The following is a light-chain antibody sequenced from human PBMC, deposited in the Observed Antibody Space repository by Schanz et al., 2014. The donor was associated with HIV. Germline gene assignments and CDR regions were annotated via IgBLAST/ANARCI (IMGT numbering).Light chain of an antibody. V-gene: IGKV3-20*01. CDR2: GAS. Sequence: EIVLTQSPATLSLSPGDRATLSCRASQSLSSYLAWYQQTPGQAPRLLIYGASTRATGVPVRFSGSGSGTDFTLTISRLEPEDFAVYYCQQYGSSPRTFGQGTKVEIK. CDR1: QSLSSY. J-gene: IGKJ1*01. CDR3: QQYGSSPRT.